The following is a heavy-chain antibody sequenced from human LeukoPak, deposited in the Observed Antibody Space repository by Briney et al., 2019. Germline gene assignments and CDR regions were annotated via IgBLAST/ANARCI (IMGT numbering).Heavy chain of an antibody. J-gene: IGHJ4*02. CDR3: ARVLPNYYDRGGGDY. V-gene: IGHV4-59*08. CDR2: IYYSGST. D-gene: IGHD3-22*01. Sequence: PSETLSLTCTVSGGSISSYYWSWIRQPPGKGLEWIGYIYYSGSTNYNPSLKSRVTISVDTSKNQFSLKLSSVTAADTAVYYCARVLPNYYDRGGGDYWGQGTLVTVSS. CDR1: GGSISSYY.